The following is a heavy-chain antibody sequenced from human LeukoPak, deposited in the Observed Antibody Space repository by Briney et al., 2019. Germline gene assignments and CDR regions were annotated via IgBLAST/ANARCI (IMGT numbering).Heavy chain of an antibody. CDR2: ISAYNGNT. CDR3: TMVRGVITNFDY. V-gene: IGHV1-18*04. D-gene: IGHD3-10*01. J-gene: IGHJ4*02. Sequence: GASVKVSCKASGYTFTSYGTSWVRQAPGQGLEWMGWISAYNGNTNYAQKLQGRVTMTTDTSTSTAYMELRSLRSDDTAVYYCTMVRGVITNFDYWGQGTLVTVSS. CDR1: GYTFTSYG.